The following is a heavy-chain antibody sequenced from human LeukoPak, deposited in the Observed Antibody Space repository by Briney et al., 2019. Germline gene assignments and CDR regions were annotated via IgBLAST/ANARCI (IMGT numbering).Heavy chain of an antibody. J-gene: IGHJ4*02. V-gene: IGHV4-59*01. CDR2: IYYSGST. CDR3: ARDKSLWSGFLS. D-gene: IGHD3-3*01. CDR1: GGSISSYY. Sequence: SETLSLTCTVSGGSISSYYWSWIRQPPGKGLEWIGYIYYSGSTNYNPSLKSRATISVDTSKNQFSLKLSSVTAADTAVYYCARDKSLWSGFLSRGQGTLVTVSS.